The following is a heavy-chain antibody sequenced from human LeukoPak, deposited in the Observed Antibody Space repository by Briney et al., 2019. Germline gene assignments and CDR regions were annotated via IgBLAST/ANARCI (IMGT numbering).Heavy chain of an antibody. Sequence: SETLSLTCTVSGGSISSYYWSWIRQPAGKGLEWIGRIYTSGSTNYNPSLKSRVTMSVDTSKNQFSLKLSSVTAADTAVYYCARDIDRPTNYYGMDVWGQGTTVTVSS. CDR3: ARDIDRPTNYYGMDV. CDR1: GGSISSYY. CDR2: IYTSGST. J-gene: IGHJ6*02. D-gene: IGHD5-24*01. V-gene: IGHV4-4*07.